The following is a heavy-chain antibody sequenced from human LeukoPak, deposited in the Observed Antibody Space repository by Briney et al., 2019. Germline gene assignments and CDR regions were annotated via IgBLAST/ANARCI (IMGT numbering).Heavy chain of an antibody. J-gene: IGHJ4*02. CDR1: GYTFSTYT. CDR3: ARTAARRFDY. V-gene: IGHV1-3*01. D-gene: IGHD6-6*01. CDR2: INAGNGNT. Sequence: ASVKVSCKASGYTFSTYTMHWVRQAPGQRIEWMGWINAGNGNTKYSQKFQGRVTMTRDTSTSTVYMELSSLRSDDTAVYYCARTAARRFDYWGQGTLVTVSS.